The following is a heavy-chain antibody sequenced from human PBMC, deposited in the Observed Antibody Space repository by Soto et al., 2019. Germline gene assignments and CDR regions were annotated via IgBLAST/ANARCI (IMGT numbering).Heavy chain of an antibody. V-gene: IGHV3-13*01. CDR1: GFTSSTYD. CDR2: IGSAGDT. CDR3: ARDYTRGYSYGGLGNWFDP. J-gene: IGHJ5*02. D-gene: IGHD5-18*01. Sequence: PGGSLRLSCAASGFTSSTYDMHWVRQATGKGLEWVATIGSAGDTYYPGSVKGRFTVSRESAKNSLYLQMNSLTAEDTAVYYCARDYTRGYSYGGLGNWFDPWGQGTLVTVSS.